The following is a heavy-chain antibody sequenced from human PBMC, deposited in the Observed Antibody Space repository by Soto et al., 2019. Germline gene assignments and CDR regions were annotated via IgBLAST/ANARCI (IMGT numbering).Heavy chain of an antibody. CDR1: GVTFRKYD. J-gene: IGHJ6*02. V-gene: IGHV3-13*05. CDR3: ARTDRDFYGLDV. Sequence: EVQLVESGGGLVQPGGSLRLSGEASGVTFRKYDMHWVRQGTGKGLEWVSGISAAGDPDYADSVEGRFTISRENAQNSFFLQLPSLRVGDTAVYYCARTDRDFYGLDVWGQGTTVIVSS. CDR2: ISAAGDP.